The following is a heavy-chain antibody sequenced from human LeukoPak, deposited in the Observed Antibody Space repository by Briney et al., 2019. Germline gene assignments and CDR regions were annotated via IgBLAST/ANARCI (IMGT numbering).Heavy chain of an antibody. Sequence: ASVKVSCKISGFGLSILSIHWMRQAPGKGLEWMGGFDPEDGETIYAQKFQGRVTMTEDTSTDTAYMELSSLRSEDTAVYYCATDSYGSGSYYSLGYWGQGTLVTVSS. V-gene: IGHV1-24*01. D-gene: IGHD3-10*01. CDR2: FDPEDGET. J-gene: IGHJ4*02. CDR3: ATDSYGSGSYYSLGY. CDR1: GFGLSILS.